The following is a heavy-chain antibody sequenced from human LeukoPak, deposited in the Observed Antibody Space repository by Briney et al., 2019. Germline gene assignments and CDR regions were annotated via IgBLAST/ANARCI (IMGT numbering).Heavy chain of an antibody. CDR1: GGSISSGDYC. Sequence: SQTLSLTCTVSGGSISSGDYCWSWIRQPPGKGLEWIGYIYYSGSTYYNPSLKSRVTISVDTSKNQFSLKLSSVTAADTAVYYCATFIAVAGNFDYWGQGTLVTVSS. CDR3: ATFIAVAGNFDY. J-gene: IGHJ4*02. CDR2: IYYSGST. D-gene: IGHD6-19*01. V-gene: IGHV4-30-4*01.